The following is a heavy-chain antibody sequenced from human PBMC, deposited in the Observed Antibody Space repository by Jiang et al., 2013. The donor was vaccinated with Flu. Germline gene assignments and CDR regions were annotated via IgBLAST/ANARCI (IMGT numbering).Heavy chain of an antibody. CDR3: ARGVVGAPRPYYYYGMDV. V-gene: IGHV6-1*01. CDR2: TYYRSKWYN. D-gene: IGHD1-26*01. J-gene: IGHJ6*02. CDR1: GDSVSSNSAA. Sequence: SQTLSLTCAISGDSVSSNSAAWNWIRQSPSRGLEWLGRTYYRSKWYNDYAVSVKSRITINPDTSKNQFSLQLNSVTPEDTAVYYCARGVVGAPRPYYYYGMDVWGQGTTVTVSS.